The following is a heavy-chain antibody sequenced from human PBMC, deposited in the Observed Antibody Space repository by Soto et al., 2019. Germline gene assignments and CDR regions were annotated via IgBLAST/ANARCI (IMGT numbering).Heavy chain of an antibody. J-gene: IGHJ4*02. V-gene: IGHV3-15*01. Sequence: NPGGSLRLSCVASGFNLSHPWMTWVRQAAGKGLGWVGRIKSKTDGGTADYAAPVKGRATISRDDSKNTVYLQMNSLKTEDTAVYYCTTGIYYDILTGYHNVAYWGQGALVTSPQ. CDR2: IKSKTDGGTA. D-gene: IGHD3-9*01. CDR3: TTGIYYDILTGYHNVAY. CDR1: GFNLSHPW.